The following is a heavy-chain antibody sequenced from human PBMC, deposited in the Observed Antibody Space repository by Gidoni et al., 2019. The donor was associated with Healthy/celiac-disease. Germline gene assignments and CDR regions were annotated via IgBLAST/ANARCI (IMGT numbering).Heavy chain of an antibody. V-gene: IGHV3-43D*03. CDR3: AKDRSSHSSFREMGYYYYYGMDV. J-gene: IGHJ6*02. CDR1: GFTLDDYA. Sequence: EVQLVESGGVVVQPGGSLRLSCAASGFTLDDYAMHWVRQAPGKGLEWVSLISWDCGSTYYADSVKGRLTISRDNSKNSLYLQMNSLRAEDTALYYCAKDRSSHSSFREMGYYYYYGMDVWGQGTTVTVSS. CDR2: ISWDCGST. D-gene: IGHD6-6*01.